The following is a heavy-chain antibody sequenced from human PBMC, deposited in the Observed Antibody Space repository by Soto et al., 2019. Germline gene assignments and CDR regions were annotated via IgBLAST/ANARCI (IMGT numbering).Heavy chain of an antibody. CDR3: AHHVDGLLWFGEPPAYFDY. V-gene: IGHV2-5*02. D-gene: IGHD3-10*01. CDR1: GFSLSTSGVG. CDR2: IYWDDDK. J-gene: IGHJ4*02. Sequence: SGPTLVKPTQTLTLTCTFSGFSLSTSGVGVGWIRQPPGKALEWLALIYWDDDKRYSPSLKSRLTITKDTSKNQVVLTMTNMDPVDTATYYCAHHVDGLLWFGEPPAYFDYWGQGTLVTVSS.